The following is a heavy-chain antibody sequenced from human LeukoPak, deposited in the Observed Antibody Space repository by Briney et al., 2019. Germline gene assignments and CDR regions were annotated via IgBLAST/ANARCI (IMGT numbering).Heavy chain of an antibody. Sequence: ASVKISXKASGYIFTSYYMHWLRQAPGQGLEWMGRIIPISGTANYAQKFQGRVTITTDESTSTAYMELSSLRSEDTAVYYCDAFDIWGQGTMVTVSS. CDR1: GYIFTSYY. J-gene: IGHJ3*02. CDR3: DAFDI. V-gene: IGHV1-69*05. CDR2: IIPISGTA.